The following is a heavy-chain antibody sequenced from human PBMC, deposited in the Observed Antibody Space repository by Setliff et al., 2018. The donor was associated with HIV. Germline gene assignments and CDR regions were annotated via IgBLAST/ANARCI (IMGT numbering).Heavy chain of an antibody. CDR3: ARGQFRLRPDSLDL. Sequence: PGGSLRLSCAASGFVFSDHSLHWVRQVPGKGLEWVAVIWYDGSNKYYADSVKGRFTISRDNSKNTLYLQMNSLRAEDTAVYYCARGQFRLRPDSLDLWGQGTLVTVSS. V-gene: IGHV3-33*08. CDR2: IWYDGSNK. D-gene: IGHD2-21*01. CDR1: GFVFSDHS. J-gene: IGHJ3*01.